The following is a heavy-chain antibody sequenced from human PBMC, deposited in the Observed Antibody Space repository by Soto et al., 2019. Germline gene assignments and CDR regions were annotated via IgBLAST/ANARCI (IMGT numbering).Heavy chain of an antibody. J-gene: IGHJ4*02. V-gene: IGHV1-3*01. CDR2: INAGNGNT. CDR3: ATCFIAAAATEY. Sequence: QVQLVQSGAEVKKPGASVKVSCKASGYTFTSYAMHWVRQAPGQRLEWMGRINAGNGNTKYSQKFHGRVTITRDTSASTAYMELSSLRSEDTAVYYCATCFIAAAATEYWGQGTLVTVSS. CDR1: GYTFTSYA. D-gene: IGHD6-13*01.